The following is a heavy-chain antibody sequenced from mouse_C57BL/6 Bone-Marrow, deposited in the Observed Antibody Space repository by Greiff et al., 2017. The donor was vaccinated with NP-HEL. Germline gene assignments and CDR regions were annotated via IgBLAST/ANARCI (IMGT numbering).Heavy chain of an antibody. J-gene: IGHJ1*03. Sequence: QVQLKQPGAELVRPGTSVKLSCKASGYTFTSYWMHWVKQRPGQGLEWIGVIDPSDSYTNYNQKFKGKATLTVDTSSSTAYMQLSSLTSEDSAVYYCARLDGYYRYFDVWGTGTTVTVSS. V-gene: IGHV1-59*01. D-gene: IGHD2-3*01. CDR2: IDPSDSYT. CDR3: ARLDGYYRYFDV. CDR1: GYTFTSYW.